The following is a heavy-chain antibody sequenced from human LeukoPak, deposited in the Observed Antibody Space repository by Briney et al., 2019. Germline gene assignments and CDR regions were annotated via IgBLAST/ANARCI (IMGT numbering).Heavy chain of an antibody. Sequence: ASVKVSCKASGYTFTGYYMHWVRQAPGQGLEWMGWINPNSGGTNYAQKFQGRVTMTRDTSISTAYMELSRLRSDDTAVCYCASYSGSYSSDFDYWGQGTLVTVSS. V-gene: IGHV1-2*02. J-gene: IGHJ4*02. CDR2: INPNSGGT. CDR1: GYTFTGYY. CDR3: ASYSGSYSSDFDY. D-gene: IGHD1-26*01.